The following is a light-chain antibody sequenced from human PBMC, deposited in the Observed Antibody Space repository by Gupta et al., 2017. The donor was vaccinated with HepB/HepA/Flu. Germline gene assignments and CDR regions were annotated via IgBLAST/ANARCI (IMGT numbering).Light chain of an antibody. CDR1: HEIKTF. CDR3: QQEDHLPYT. V-gene: IGKV1-33*01. CDR2: GAS. J-gene: IGKJ2*01. Sequence: EIQMSQCPSSLSSSVGDRVTITCQANHEIKTFLNWFQQKAGKAPSLLIYGASKRESGVPARFSGRGSGTKFSFTITNLQPEDVASYDCQQEDHLPYTFGQGT.